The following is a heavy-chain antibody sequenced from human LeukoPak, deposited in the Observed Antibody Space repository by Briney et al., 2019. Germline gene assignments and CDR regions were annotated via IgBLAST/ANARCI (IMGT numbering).Heavy chain of an antibody. J-gene: IGHJ4*02. CDR2: INHSGST. Sequence: PSETLSLTCGVYGGSFSGYYWNWIRQSPGKGLEWIGEINHSGSTNYNPSLKSRVTMSVDTSKNQFSLKLSSVTAADTAVYYCARGGWNKFDYWGQGTLVTVSS. CDR3: ARGGWNKFDY. CDR1: GGSFSGYY. V-gene: IGHV4-34*01. D-gene: IGHD1-1*01.